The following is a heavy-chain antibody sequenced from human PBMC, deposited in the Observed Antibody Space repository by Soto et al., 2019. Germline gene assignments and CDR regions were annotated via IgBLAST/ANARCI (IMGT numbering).Heavy chain of an antibody. CDR2: INHGGST. CDR3: ARDDYYDSSGSSGEAFDI. D-gene: IGHD3-22*01. Sequence: TSETLSLTCAVYGGSFSGYYWSWIRQPPGKGLEWIGEINHGGSTNYNPSLKSRVTISVDTSKNQFSLKLSSVTAADTAVYYCARDDYYDSSGSSGEAFDIWGQGTMVTVSS. J-gene: IGHJ3*02. V-gene: IGHV4-34*01. CDR1: GGSFSGYY.